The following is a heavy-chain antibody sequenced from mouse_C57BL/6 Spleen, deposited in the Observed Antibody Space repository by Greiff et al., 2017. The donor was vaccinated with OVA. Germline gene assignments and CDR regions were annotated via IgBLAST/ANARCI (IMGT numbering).Heavy chain of an antibody. CDR2: IDPSDSYP. Sequence: QVQLQQPGAELVKPGASVKLSCKASGYTFTSYWMQWVKQRPGQGLEWIGEIDPSDSYPNYHQKFKGKATLTVDTSSSTAYMPLSSLTSEDSAVYYGARSGIYHFDYWGQGTTLTVSS. V-gene: IGHV1-50*01. J-gene: IGHJ2*01. CDR1: GYTFTSYW. D-gene: IGHD3-1*01. CDR3: ARSGIYHFDY.